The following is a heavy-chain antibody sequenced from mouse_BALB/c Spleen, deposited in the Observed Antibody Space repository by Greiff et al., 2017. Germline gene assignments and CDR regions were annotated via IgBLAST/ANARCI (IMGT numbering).Heavy chain of an antibody. CDR2: IDPETGGT. D-gene: IGHD3-3*01. J-gene: IGHJ3*01. CDR3: TRGGDLFAY. V-gene: IGHV1-15*01. Sequence: QVQLQQSGAELVRPGASVTLSCKASGYTFTDYEMHWVKQTPVHGLEWIGAIDPETGGTAYNQKFKGKATLTADKSSSTAYMELRSLTSEDSAVYYCTRGGDLFAYWGQGTLVTVSA. CDR1: GYTFTDYE.